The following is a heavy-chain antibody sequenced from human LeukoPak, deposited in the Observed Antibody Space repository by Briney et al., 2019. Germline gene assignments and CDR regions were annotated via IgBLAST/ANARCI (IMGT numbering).Heavy chain of an antibody. J-gene: IGHJ6*02. V-gene: IGHV3-30-3*01. D-gene: IGHD2-15*01. CDR2: ISYDGSNK. CDR1: GFTFSSYA. Sequence: GGSLRLSCAASGFTFSSYAMHWVRQAPGKGLEWVAVISYDGSNKYYADSVKGRFTISRDNSKNTLYVQTNSLRVEDTAVYYCARDVVVAATYYYGMDVWGQGTTVTVSS. CDR3: ARDVVVAATYYYGMDV.